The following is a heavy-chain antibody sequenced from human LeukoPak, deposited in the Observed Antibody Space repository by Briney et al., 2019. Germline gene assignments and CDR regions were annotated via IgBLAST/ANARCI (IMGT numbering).Heavy chain of an antibody. CDR1: GFTFNIYV. CDR2: ITGGSSDT. CDR3: AKGSGAARPYYFDY. Sequence: GGALRLSCAASGFTFNIYVMSSVRQAPGKGLECDSAITGGSSDTYSADSVKGRFTISRDNSKNMLYLQMIGLRAEDTAVYYCAKGSGAARPYYFDYGGQGTLVSVSS. J-gene: IGHJ4*02. D-gene: IGHD2-21*01. V-gene: IGHV3-23*01.